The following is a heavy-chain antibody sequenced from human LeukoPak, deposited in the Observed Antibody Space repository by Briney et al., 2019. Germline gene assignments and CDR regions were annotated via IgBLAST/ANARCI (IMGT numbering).Heavy chain of an antibody. Sequence: PGGSLRLSCAASGFTFSSYDMHWVRQATGKGLEWVSAIGTAGDTYYPGSVKGRFTISRENAKNSLYLQMNSLRAGDTAVYYCARQDDSSGGLDPWGQGTLVTVSS. CDR3: ARQDDSSGGLDP. CDR1: GFTFSSYD. J-gene: IGHJ5*02. V-gene: IGHV3-13*01. CDR2: IGTAGDT. D-gene: IGHD3-22*01.